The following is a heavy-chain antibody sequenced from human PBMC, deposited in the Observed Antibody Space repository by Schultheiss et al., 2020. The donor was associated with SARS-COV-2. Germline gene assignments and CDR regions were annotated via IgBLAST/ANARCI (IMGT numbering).Heavy chain of an antibody. Sequence: SGPTLVKPTQTLTLTCTFSGFSLSTSGVGVGWIRQPPGKALEWLALIYWNDDKRYSPSLKSRLTITKDTSKNQVVLTMTNMDPVDTATYYCAHSLHCSSTSCYTWWFDPWGQGTLVTVSS. J-gene: IGHJ5*02. CDR1: GFSLSTSGVG. D-gene: IGHD2-2*02. CDR3: AHSLHCSSTSCYTWWFDP. V-gene: IGHV2-5*01. CDR2: IYWNDDK.